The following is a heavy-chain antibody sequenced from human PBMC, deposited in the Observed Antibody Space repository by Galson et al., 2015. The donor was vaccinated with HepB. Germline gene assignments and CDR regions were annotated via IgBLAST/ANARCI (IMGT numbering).Heavy chain of an antibody. CDR2: VSHDGSIE. CDR1: GFPFSDHG. J-gene: IGHJ6*03. CDR3: AKDPYSRSSHYYFHMDV. V-gene: IGHV3-30*18. Sequence: SLRLSCAASGFPFSDHGMHWVRQAPAKGLEWVAVVSHDGSIESTGDSVKGRFTISRDNSKNTLYLQMNSLSVDDTAVYYCAKDPYSRSSHYYFHMDVWGKGTTVIVSS. D-gene: IGHD6-6*01.